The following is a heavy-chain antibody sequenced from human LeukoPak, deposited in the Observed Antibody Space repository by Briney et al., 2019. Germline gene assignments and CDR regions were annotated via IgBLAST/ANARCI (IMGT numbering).Heavy chain of an antibody. Sequence: EGSLRLSCAASGFTFSSYSMNWVRQAPGKGLEWVSSISSSSSYIYYADSVKGRFTISRDNAKNSLYLQMNSLRAEDTAVYYCARCAYDFWSGYYAGDSYFDYWGQGTLVTVSS. D-gene: IGHD3-3*01. V-gene: IGHV3-21*01. CDR1: GFTFSSYS. CDR3: ARCAYDFWSGYYAGDSYFDY. J-gene: IGHJ4*02. CDR2: ISSSSSYI.